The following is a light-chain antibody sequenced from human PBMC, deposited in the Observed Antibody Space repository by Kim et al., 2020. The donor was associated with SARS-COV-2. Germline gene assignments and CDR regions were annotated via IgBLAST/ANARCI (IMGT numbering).Light chain of an antibody. CDR1: QSINYW. CDR3: QQSNSYPYT. J-gene: IGKJ2*01. CDR2: DAS. Sequence: SASVGDRGIITCRASQSINYWLAWYQQKPGKAPKLLIYDASNLENGVPSRFSGSGSGTEFTLTISSLQPDDFATYYCQQSNSYPYTFGQGTKLEI. V-gene: IGKV1-5*01.